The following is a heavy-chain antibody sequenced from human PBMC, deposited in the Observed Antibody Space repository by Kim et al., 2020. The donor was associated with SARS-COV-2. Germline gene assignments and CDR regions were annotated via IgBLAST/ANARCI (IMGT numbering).Heavy chain of an antibody. CDR2: ST. V-gene: IGHV3-74*01. J-gene: IGHJ3*02. CDR3: ARGGLRAAFDI. D-gene: IGHD3-16*01. Sequence: STVSTGSVKGRFTISRDDATNTLYRQMTSLRAEDTAMYFCARGGLRAAFDIWGPGTMVTVSS.